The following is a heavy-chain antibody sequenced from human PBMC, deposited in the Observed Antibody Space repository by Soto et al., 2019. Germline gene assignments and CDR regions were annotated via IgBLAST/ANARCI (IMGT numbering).Heavy chain of an antibody. D-gene: IGHD1-26*01. V-gene: IGHV3-30*03. CDR2: ISYDVINK. CDR3: ATRASGSYYSYYYGMDV. Sequence: GGSRTLSCAAYGFTFSIYGMHCVRPAPGEGLEWVAVISYDVINKYYADSVKGRFTISRDNSKNTLYLQMNSLRAEDTAAYYCATRASGSYYSYYYGMDVWGQGPTVTVSS. CDR1: GFTFSIYG. J-gene: IGHJ6*02.